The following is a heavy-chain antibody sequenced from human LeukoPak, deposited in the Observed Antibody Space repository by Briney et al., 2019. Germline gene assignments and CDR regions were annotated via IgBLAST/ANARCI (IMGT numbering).Heavy chain of an antibody. CDR2: ISTYNGNT. CDR3: ARGDGDSKVPRWFDP. Sequence: GASVKVSCKASGYTFTVYGITWVRQAPGQGLEWMGWISTYNGNTNYAQKFQGRVTMTTDTSTSTAFMELKSLRSDDTAVYYCARGDGDSKVPRWFDPWGQGTLVTVSS. CDR1: GYTFTVYG. J-gene: IGHJ5*02. V-gene: IGHV1-18*01. D-gene: IGHD3-22*01.